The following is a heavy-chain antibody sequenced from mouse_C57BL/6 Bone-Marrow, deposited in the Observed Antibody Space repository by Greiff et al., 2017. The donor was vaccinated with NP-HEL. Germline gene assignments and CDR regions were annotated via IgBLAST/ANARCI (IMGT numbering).Heavy chain of an antibody. D-gene: IGHD1-1*01. J-gene: IGHJ3*01. V-gene: IGHV2-2*01. CDR3: ASYYGSSYGFAY. Sequence: QVQLQQSGPGLVQPSQSLSITCTVSGFSLTSYGVHWVRQSPGKGLEWLGVIWSGGSTDYNADFISRLSISKDNSKSQVFFKMNSLQADDTAIYYCASYYGSSYGFAYWGQGTLVTVSA. CDR2: IWSGGST. CDR1: GFSLTSYG.